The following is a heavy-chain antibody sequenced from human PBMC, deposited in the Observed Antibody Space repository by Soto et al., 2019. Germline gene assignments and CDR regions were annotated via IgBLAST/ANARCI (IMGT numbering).Heavy chain of an antibody. Sequence: QVQLVQSGAEVKKPGSSVKVSCKASGGTFSSYAISWVRQAPGQGLEWMGGIIPIFGTANYAQKFQGRVTITADESTSTAYMELSSLRSEDTAVYYCARVRGAAATYYYYGMDVWGQRTTVTVSS. CDR2: IIPIFGTA. CDR1: GGTFSSYA. CDR3: ARVRGAAATYYYYGMDV. D-gene: IGHD6-13*01. V-gene: IGHV1-69*01. J-gene: IGHJ6*02.